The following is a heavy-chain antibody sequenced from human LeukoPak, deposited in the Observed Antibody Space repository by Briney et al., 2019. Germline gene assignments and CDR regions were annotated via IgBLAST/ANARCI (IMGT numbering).Heavy chain of an antibody. V-gene: IGHV4-34*01. Sequence: SETLSLTCAVYGGSFSGYYWSWIRQPPGKGLEWIGEINHSGSTNYNPSLKSRVTISVDTSKNQFSLKLSSMTAADTAVYYCARVVYYGSGSYLYYYYYMDVWGKGTTVTVSS. D-gene: IGHD3-10*01. J-gene: IGHJ6*03. CDR1: GGSFSGYY. CDR3: ARVVYYGSGSYLYYYYYMDV. CDR2: INHSGST.